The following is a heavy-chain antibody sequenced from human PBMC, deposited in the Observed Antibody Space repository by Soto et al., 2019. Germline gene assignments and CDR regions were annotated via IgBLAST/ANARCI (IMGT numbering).Heavy chain of an antibody. CDR2: INHSGST. CDR1: GGSFSGYY. CDR3: ASTRRVLRFLEWFLEDAFDI. V-gene: IGHV4-34*01. Sequence: SETLSLTCAVYGGSFSGYYWSWIRQPPGKGLEWIGEINHSGSTNYNPSLKSRVTISVDTSKNQFSLKLGSVTAADTAVYYCASTRRVLRFLEWFLEDAFDIWGQGTMVTVSS. J-gene: IGHJ3*02. D-gene: IGHD3-3*01.